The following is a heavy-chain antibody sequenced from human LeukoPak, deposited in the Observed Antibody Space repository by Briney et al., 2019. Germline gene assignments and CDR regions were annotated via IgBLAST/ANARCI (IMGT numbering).Heavy chain of an antibody. CDR3: AKDPYYDFWSGYPEGENWFDP. CDR1: GFTFSSYA. Sequence: GGSLRLSCAASGFTFSSYAMSWVRPAPGKGLERVSAISGSGGSTYYADSVKGRFTISRDNSKNTLYLQMHSLRAEDTAVYYCAKDPYYDFWSGYPEGENWFDPWGQGTLVTVSS. CDR2: ISGSGGST. J-gene: IGHJ5*02. V-gene: IGHV3-23*01. D-gene: IGHD3-3*01.